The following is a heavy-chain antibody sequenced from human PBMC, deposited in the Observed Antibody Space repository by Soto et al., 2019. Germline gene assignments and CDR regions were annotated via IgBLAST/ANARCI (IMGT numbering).Heavy chain of an antibody. CDR1: GFTFSNIA. CDR3: VSWVSAHFDF. J-gene: IGHJ4*02. D-gene: IGHD2-8*01. Sequence: PGGSLRLSCAASGFTFSNIAITWVRQAPEKALQXVPXXDXGXXXTXXADSVKGRFTISRDNSRNPVHLQMDDLRTEDTALYYCVSWVSAHFDFWGQGTLVTVSS. CDR2: XDXGXXXT. V-gene: IGHV3-23*05.